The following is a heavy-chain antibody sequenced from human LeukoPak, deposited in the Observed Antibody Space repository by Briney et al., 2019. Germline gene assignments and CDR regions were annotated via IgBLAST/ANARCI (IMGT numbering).Heavy chain of an antibody. J-gene: IGHJ4*02. D-gene: IGHD3-22*01. CDR3: AIPGARRYYDSSGPPGY. CDR2: ISSSGSTI. CDR1: GFTFSSYE. Sequence: GGSLRLSCAASGFTFSSYEMNWVRQAPGKGLEWVSYISSSGSTIYYADPVKGRFTISRDNAKNSLYLQMNSLRAEDTAVYYCAIPGARRYYDSSGPPGYWGQGTLVTVSS. V-gene: IGHV3-48*03.